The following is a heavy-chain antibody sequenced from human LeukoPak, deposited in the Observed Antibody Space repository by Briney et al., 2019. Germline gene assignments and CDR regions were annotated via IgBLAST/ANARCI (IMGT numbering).Heavy chain of an antibody. Sequence: GGSLTLSCAASGFTFSGSAMHWARQASGKGLGWVGRIRSKANSYATAYAASVKGRFTISRDDSKNTAYLQMNSLKTEDTAVYYCTRQDGVFQFDYWGQGTLVTVSS. CDR3: TRQDGVFQFDY. CDR1: GFTFSGSA. D-gene: IGHD3-16*01. V-gene: IGHV3-73*01. J-gene: IGHJ4*02. CDR2: IRSKANSYAT.